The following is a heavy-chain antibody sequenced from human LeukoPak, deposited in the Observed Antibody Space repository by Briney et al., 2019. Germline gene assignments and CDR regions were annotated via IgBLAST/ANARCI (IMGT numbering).Heavy chain of an antibody. Sequence: ASVKVSCKASGYTFTSYDINWVRQATGQGLGWMGWMNPNSGNTGYAQKFQGRVTMTRNTSISTAYMELSSLRSEDTAVYYCARAYYGSGRNYYYYYMDVWGKGTTVTVSS. CDR3: ARAYYGSGRNYYYYYMDV. D-gene: IGHD3-10*01. V-gene: IGHV1-8*01. CDR1: GYTFTSYD. CDR2: MNPNSGNT. J-gene: IGHJ6*03.